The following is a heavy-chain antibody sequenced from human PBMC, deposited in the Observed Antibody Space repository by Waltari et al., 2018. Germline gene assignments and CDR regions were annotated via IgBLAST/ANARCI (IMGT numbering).Heavy chain of an antibody. CDR3: ARAGLGSPSQWLQLFDS. D-gene: IGHD5-12*01. Sequence: EVQLVESGGGLIQPGGSLRLSCEACGFRVSYTYMSWVRQAPGKGLEWVAVIHAGGNTYYGDSVKGRFTISRDISKNTLSLQMNSLTVDDSAMYYCARAGLGSPSQWLQLFDSWGQGTLVTVSS. V-gene: IGHV3-53*01. J-gene: IGHJ4*02. CDR1: GFRVSYTY. CDR2: IHAGGNT.